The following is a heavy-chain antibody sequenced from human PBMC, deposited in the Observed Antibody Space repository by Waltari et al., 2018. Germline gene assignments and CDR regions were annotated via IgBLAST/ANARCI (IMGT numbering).Heavy chain of an antibody. CDR3: AKGEWLMAY. D-gene: IGHD6-19*01. J-gene: IGHJ4*02. CDR1: GFTFSSYG. V-gene: IGHV3-30*18. CDR2: ISYDGSNK. Sequence: QVQLVESGGGVVQPGRSLRLSCAASGFTFSSYGMHWVRQAPGKGLEWVAVISYDGSNKYYADSVKGRFTISRDNSKNTLYLQMNSLRAEDTAVYYCAKGEWLMAYWGQGTLVTVSS.